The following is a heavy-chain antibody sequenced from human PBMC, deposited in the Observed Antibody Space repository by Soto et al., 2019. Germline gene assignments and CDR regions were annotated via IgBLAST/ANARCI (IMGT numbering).Heavy chain of an antibody. J-gene: IGHJ4*02. V-gene: IGHV4-39*01. Sequence: QLQLQESGPGLVKPSETLSLTCTVSGGSISSSSYYWGWIRQPPGKGLEWIGSIYYSGSTYYNPSLKSRVTISVDTSKNQFSLKLGSVTAADTAVYYCARLAGYCSSTSCYAGKNYWGQGTLVTVSS. CDR3: ARLAGYCSSTSCYAGKNY. D-gene: IGHD2-2*01. CDR1: GGSISSSSYY. CDR2: IYYSGST.